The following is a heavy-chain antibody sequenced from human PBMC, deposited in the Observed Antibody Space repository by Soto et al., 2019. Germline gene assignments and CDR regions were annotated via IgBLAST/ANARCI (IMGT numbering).Heavy chain of an antibody. J-gene: IGHJ4*02. Sequence: EVQLVESGGGLVQPGGSLRLSCAASGFTFSSYWMHWVRQAPGKGLVCVSRINSDGSSTSYADSVKGRFTISRDHAKNTLYLQMNSLRAEDTAVYYCVRTSLVVAAATREDYWGQGTLVTVSS. CDR3: VRTSLVVAAATREDY. D-gene: IGHD2-15*01. CDR2: INSDGSST. CDR1: GFTFSSYW. V-gene: IGHV3-74*01.